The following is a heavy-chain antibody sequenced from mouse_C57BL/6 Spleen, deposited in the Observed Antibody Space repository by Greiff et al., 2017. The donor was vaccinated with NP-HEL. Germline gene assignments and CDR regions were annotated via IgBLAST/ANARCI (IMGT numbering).Heavy chain of an antibody. Sequence: VQGVESGAELVRPGTSVKVSCKASGYAFTNYLIEWVKQRPGQGLEWIGVINPGSGGSNYTEKFKGKATLTADKSSSTAYMQLSSLTSEDSAVYFCARSTTVVAPDYWGQGTTLTVSS. CDR3: ARSTTVVAPDY. D-gene: IGHD1-1*01. V-gene: IGHV1-54*01. J-gene: IGHJ2*01. CDR1: GYAFTNYL. CDR2: INPGSGGS.